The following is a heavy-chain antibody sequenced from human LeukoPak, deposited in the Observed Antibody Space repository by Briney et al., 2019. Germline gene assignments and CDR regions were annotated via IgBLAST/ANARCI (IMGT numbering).Heavy chain of an antibody. CDR1: GFTVSSDY. D-gene: IGHD6-13*01. V-gene: IGHV3-66*01. Sequence: GGSLRLSCAASGFTVSSDYMSWVRQAPGKGLEWVSVIYSGGSTYYADSVKGRFTISRDNSKNTLYLQMNSLRAEDTAVYYCATEFPRGSSWPGVDYWGQGTLVTVSS. J-gene: IGHJ4*02. CDR3: ATEFPRGSSWPGVDY. CDR2: IYSGGST.